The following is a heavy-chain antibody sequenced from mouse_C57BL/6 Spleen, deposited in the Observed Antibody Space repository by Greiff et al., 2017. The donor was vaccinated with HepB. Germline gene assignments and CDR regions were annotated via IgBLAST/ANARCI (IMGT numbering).Heavy chain of an antibody. CDR3: ARDNYYGSSHGAMDY. J-gene: IGHJ4*01. CDR2: IYPGDGDT. V-gene: IGHV1-82*01. D-gene: IGHD1-1*01. Sequence: QVQLKQSGPELVKPGASVKISCKASGYAFSSSWMNWVKQRPGKGLEWIGRIYPGDGDTNYNGKFKGKATLTADKSSSTAYMQLSSLTSEDSAVYFCARDNYYGSSHGAMDYWGQGTSVTVSS. CDR1: GYAFSSSW.